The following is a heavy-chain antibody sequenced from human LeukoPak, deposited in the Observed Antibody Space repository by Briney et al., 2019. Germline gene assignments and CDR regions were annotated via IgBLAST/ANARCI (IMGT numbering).Heavy chain of an antibody. V-gene: IGHV3-30*03. D-gene: IGHD4/OR15-4a*01. CDR3: ARDRRLWNMDV. CDR2: ISYDGSNK. CDR1: GFTFSSYG. J-gene: IGHJ6*03. Sequence: PGRSLRLSCAASGFTFSSYGMHWVRQAPGEGLEWVAVISYDGSNKYYADSVKGRFTISRDNSKNTLYLQMNGLRAEDTAVYYCARDRRLWNMDVWGTGTTVTISS.